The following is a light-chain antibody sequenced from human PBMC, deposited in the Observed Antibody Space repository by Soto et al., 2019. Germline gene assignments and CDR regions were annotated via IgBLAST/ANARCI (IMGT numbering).Light chain of an antibody. V-gene: IGKV1-9*01. J-gene: IGKJ4*01. CDR3: HQLNNYPLT. Sequence: DIQMTQSPSSLSASVGDRVTITCRTSQTITTSLNWYRQKPGKAPDLLIYAASTLQSGVPSRFRGSGSGTDFTLTISSLKPEDFATYYCHQLNNYPLTFGGGTKVDIK. CDR1: QTITTS. CDR2: AAS.